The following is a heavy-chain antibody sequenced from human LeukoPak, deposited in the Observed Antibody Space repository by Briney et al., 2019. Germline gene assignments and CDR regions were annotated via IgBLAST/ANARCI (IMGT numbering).Heavy chain of an antibody. V-gene: IGHV3-21*01. CDR2: ISSSSSYI. CDR1: GFTVSSNY. D-gene: IGHD4-23*01. CDR3: ASNGGLTVVTPSEGYGEARY. J-gene: IGHJ4*02. Sequence: PGGSLRLSCAASGFTVSSNYMSWVRQAPGKGLEWVSSISSSSSYIYYADSVKGRFTISRDNAKNSLYLQMNSLRAEDTAVYYCASNGGLTVVTPSEGYGEARYWGQGTLVTVSS.